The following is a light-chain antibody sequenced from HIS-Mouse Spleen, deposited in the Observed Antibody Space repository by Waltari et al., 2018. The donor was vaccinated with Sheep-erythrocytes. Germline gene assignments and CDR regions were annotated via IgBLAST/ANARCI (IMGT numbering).Light chain of an antibody. CDR2: DVS. V-gene: IGLV2-11*01. CDR1: RSDVGGYNY. J-gene: IGLJ1*01. CDR3: CSYAGSYNHV. Sequence: QSALTQPRSVSGSPGQSVTISCTGPRSDVGGYNYVSWYQQHPGKAPKRMIYDVSKRPSGVPDRFSGSKSGNTASLTISGLQAEDEADYYCCSYAGSYNHVFATGTKVTVL.